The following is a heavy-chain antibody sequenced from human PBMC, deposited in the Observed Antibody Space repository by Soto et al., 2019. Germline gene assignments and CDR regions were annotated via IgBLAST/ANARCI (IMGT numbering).Heavy chain of an antibody. CDR1: VFTFSSSG. V-gene: IGHV3-30*18. CDR3: AKEFHSWNYFDY. CDR2: ISYDGSNK. J-gene: IGHJ4*02. Sequence: GPLRLSCAASVFTFSSSGMHWVRQAPGKGLEWVAVISYDGSNKFYADSVKGRFTISRDNFRNTLYLQMNSLRAEDTAVYYCAKEFHSWNYFDYWGQGTLVTVSS. D-gene: IGHD1-20*01.